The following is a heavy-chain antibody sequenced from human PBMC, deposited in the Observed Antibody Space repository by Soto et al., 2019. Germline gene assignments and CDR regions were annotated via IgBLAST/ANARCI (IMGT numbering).Heavy chain of an antibody. V-gene: IGHV1-69*06. CDR3: VRQYCGGDCHPRVVQNAFDI. CDR1: GGTFSSYA. J-gene: IGHJ3*02. Sequence: QVQLVQSGAEVKKPGSSVKVSCKASGGTFSSYAISWVRQAPGQGLEWMGGIIPIFGTANYAQKFQGRVTITADKSTSTAYMELSSLRSEDTAVYYCVRQYCGGDCHPRVVQNAFDIWGQGTMVTVSS. CDR2: IIPIFGTA. D-gene: IGHD2-21*02.